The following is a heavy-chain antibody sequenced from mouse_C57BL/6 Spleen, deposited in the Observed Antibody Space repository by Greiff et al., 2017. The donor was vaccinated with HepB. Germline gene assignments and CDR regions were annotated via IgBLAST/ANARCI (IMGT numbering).Heavy chain of an antibody. V-gene: IGHV1-82*01. CDR2: IYPGDGDT. CDR1: GYAFSSSW. D-gene: IGHD2-1*01. Sequence: QVQLKQSGPELVKPGASVKISCKASGYAFSSSWMNWVKQRPGKGLEWIGRIYPGDGDTNYNGKFKGKATLTADKSSSTAYMQLSSLTSEDSAVYFCARSVYYGNYGAMDYWGQGTSVTVSS. CDR3: ARSVYYGNYGAMDY. J-gene: IGHJ4*01.